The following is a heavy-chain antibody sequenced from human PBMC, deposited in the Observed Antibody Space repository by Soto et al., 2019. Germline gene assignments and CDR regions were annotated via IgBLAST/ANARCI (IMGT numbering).Heavy chain of an antibody. CDR3: AKGRGGSGSLTPRVDF. J-gene: IGHJ4*02. V-gene: IGHV3-23*01. CDR2: ISGSGDTT. CDR1: GFTFNNYA. D-gene: IGHD3-10*01. Sequence: EVQLLESGGGLVQPGGSLRLSCAASGFTFNNYAMTWVRQAPGKGLEWVSAISGSGDTTSYADSVKGRFTVSRDGSKNMLYLQMSSLRAEDTALYYCAKGRGGSGSLTPRVDFWGQGTLVTVSS.